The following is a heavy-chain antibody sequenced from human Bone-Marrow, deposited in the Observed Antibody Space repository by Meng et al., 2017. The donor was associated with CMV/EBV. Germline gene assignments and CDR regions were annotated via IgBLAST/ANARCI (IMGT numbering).Heavy chain of an antibody. D-gene: IGHD5-24*01. V-gene: IGHV4-39*01. J-gene: IGHJ4*02. CDR3: ARLSRPLRWLQLGGFAY. CDR2: IYYYGGST. Sequence: GSLRLSCSVSGDSISSSEYYYWGWIRQPPGKGLECIGSIYYYGGSTYYNPSLKTRVTISVDTSKNQFSLKLSSVTAADTAVYYCARLSRPLRWLQLGGFAYWGQGNLVHVYS. CDR1: GDSISSSEYYY.